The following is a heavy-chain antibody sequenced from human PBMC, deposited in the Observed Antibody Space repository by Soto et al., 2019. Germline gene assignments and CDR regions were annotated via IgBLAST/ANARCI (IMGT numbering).Heavy chain of an antibody. J-gene: IGHJ3*02. CDR2: INHSGST. CDR1: GGSFSGYY. V-gene: IGHV4-34*01. CDR3: ARGDYYDSSGYYYGKVPFDI. D-gene: IGHD3-22*01. Sequence: SETLSLTCAVYGGSFSGYYWSWIRQPPGKGLEWIGEINHSGSTNYNPSLKSRVTISVDTSKNQFSLKLSSVTAADTAVYYCARGDYYDSSGYYYGKVPFDIWGQGAMVTVSS.